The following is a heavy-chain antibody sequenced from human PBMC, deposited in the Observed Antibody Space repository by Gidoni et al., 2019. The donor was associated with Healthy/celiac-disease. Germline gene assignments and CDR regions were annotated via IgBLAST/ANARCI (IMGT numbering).Heavy chain of an antibody. CDR3: ARMLTTRGWYSSGWYFAPNWFDP. CDR1: GFSLSNARMG. V-gene: IGHV2-26*01. CDR2: IFSNDEK. D-gene: IGHD6-19*01. Sequence: QVTLKESGPVLVKPTETLTLTCTVSGFSLSNARMGVSWIRQPPGKALEWLAHIFSNDEKSYSTSLKSRLTISKDTSKSQVVLTMTNMDPVDTATYYCARMLTTRGWYSSGWYFAPNWFDPWGQGTLVTVSS. J-gene: IGHJ5*02.